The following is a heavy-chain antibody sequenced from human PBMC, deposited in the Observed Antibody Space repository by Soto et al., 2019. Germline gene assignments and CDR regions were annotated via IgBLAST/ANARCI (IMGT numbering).Heavy chain of an antibody. J-gene: IGHJ5*02. CDR2: IIPIFGTA. V-gene: IGHV1-69*13. Sequence: GASVKVSCKASGGTFSSYAISWVRQAPGQGLEWMGGIIPIFGTANYAPKSQSSVTITADESTSTAYMELSSRRSEDTAVYYCARVVPGAEAWFGPWGQGTLVTRLL. CDR3: ARVVPGAEAWFGP. CDR1: GGTFSSYA. D-gene: IGHD2-2*01.